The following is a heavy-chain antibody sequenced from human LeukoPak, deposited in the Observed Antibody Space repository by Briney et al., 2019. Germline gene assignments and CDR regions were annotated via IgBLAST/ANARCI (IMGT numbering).Heavy chain of an antibody. CDR1: GGSISSGDYY. CDR2: VYYGGTT. V-gene: IGHV4-30-4*08. J-gene: IGHJ5*02. Sequence: SQTLSLTCTVSGGSISSGDYYWSWIRQPPGKGLEWIGYVYYGGTTYYNPSLKSRVTTSVDTSKNQFSLRLSSATAADTAIYYCARGKVGATAERWFDPWGQGILVTVSS. CDR3: ARGKVGATAERWFDP. D-gene: IGHD1-26*01.